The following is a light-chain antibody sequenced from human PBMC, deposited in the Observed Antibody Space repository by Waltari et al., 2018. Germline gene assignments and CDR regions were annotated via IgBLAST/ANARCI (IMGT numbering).Light chain of an antibody. Sequence: QSALTQPASVSGSPGQSITLSCTGTTTDVGAYNFVSWYQQHPGEVPKLLIYEVNNRPSGVSDRLSGSRSGNTASLTISGLLAEDEADYYCCSHSSSSTLVLFGGGTKVTVL. J-gene: IGLJ3*02. CDR1: TTDVGAYNF. CDR3: CSHSSSSTLVL. CDR2: EVN. V-gene: IGLV2-14*01.